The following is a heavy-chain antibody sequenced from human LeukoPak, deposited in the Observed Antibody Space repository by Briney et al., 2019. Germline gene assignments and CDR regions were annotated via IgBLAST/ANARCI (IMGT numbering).Heavy chain of an antibody. V-gene: IGHV1-69*05. J-gene: IGHJ6*03. CDR1: GGTFSSYA. D-gene: IGHD2-2*01. CDR2: IVPIFGTA. CDR3: ARSIVVVPAATTGYYYYYMDV. Sequence: ASVKVSFKASGGTFSSYAISWVRQAPGQGLEWMGGIVPIFGTANYAQKFQGRVTITTDESTSTAYMELSSLRSEDTAVYYCARSIVVVPAATTGYYYYYMDVWGKGTTVTVSS.